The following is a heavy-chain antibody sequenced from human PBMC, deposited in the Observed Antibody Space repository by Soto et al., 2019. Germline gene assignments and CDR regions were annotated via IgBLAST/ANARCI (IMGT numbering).Heavy chain of an antibody. CDR2: IYYSGST. D-gene: IGHD6-19*01. J-gene: IGHJ4*02. V-gene: IGHV4-59*01. CDR3: ARVARDSSGWYMYY. CDR1: GGSISSYY. Sequence: SETLSLTCTVSGGSISSYYWSWIRQPPGKGLEWIGYIYYSGSTNYNPSLKSRVTISVDTSKNQFSLKLSSVTAADTAVYYCARVARDSSGWYMYYWGQGTLVTVSS.